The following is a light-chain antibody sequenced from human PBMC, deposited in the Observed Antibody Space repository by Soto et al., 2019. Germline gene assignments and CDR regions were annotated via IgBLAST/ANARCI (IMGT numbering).Light chain of an antibody. J-gene: IGKJ1*01. V-gene: IGKV1-17*03. CDR1: QGISKY. CDR2: AAS. CDR3: LQHTSYPWT. Sequence: DIQMSQSPSAKSASVGDRFTITWRASQGISKYLAWFQQKPGKVPKRLIYAASSLQSGVPARFSGSRSGTEFTLTISSLQPEDFGTYYCLQHTSYPWTFGQGTKVDIK.